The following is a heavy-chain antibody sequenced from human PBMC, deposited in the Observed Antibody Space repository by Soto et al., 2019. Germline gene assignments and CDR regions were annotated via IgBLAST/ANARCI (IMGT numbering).Heavy chain of an antibody. CDR1: GFTFSDYY. CDR3: ASEFTRYCSGGSCYSVDY. J-gene: IGHJ4*02. Sequence: GGSLRLSCAASGFTFSDYYISWMRQAPGKGLEWVSYISSSSSYTNYADSVKGRFTISRDNAKNSLYLQMNSLRAEDTAVYYCASEFTRYCSGGSCYSVDYWGQGTLVTVSS. CDR2: ISSSSSYT. D-gene: IGHD2-15*01. V-gene: IGHV3-11*06.